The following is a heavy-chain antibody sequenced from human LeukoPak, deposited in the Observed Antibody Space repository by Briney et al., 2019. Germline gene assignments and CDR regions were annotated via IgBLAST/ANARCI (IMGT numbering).Heavy chain of an antibody. CDR3: ASLGVFYDSSGYYSY. Sequence: GASVKVSCKASGGTFSSYAISWVRQAPGQGLEWMGGIIPIFGTANYAQKFQGRDTITADESTSTAYMELSSLRSEDTAVYYCASLGVFYDSSGYYSYWGQGTLVTVSS. CDR2: IIPIFGTA. CDR1: GGTFSSYA. D-gene: IGHD3-22*01. V-gene: IGHV1-69*13. J-gene: IGHJ4*02.